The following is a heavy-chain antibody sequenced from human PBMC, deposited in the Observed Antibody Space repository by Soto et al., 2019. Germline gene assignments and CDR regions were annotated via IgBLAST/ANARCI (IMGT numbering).Heavy chain of an antibody. CDR1: GYTFTGYY. CDR2: INPNSGGT. D-gene: IGHD6-19*01. J-gene: IGHJ4*02. Sequence: ASVKVSCKASGYTFTGYYMHWVRQAPGQGLEWMGWINPNSGGTNYAQKFQGRVTMTRDTSISTAYXXXXXLRSDDTAVYYCARDRIAVEFDYWGQGTLVTVSS. CDR3: ARDRIAVEFDY. V-gene: IGHV1-2*02.